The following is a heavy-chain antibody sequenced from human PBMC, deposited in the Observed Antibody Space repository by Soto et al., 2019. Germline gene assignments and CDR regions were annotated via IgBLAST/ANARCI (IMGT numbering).Heavy chain of an antibody. Sequence: GASVKVSCKASGGTFSSYAINWVRQATGQGLEWMGWMNPNSGNTGYAQKFQGRVTMTRNTSISTAYMELSSLRSEDTAVYYCARGMSPPDNPKFDPWGQGTLVTVSS. CDR3: ARGMSPPDNPKFDP. D-gene: IGHD1-1*01. V-gene: IGHV1-8*02. CDR2: MNPNSGNT. J-gene: IGHJ5*02. CDR1: GGTFSSYA.